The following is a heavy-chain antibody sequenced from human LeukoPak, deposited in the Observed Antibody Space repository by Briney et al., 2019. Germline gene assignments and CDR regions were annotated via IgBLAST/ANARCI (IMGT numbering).Heavy chain of an antibody. Sequence: PSETLSLTCTVSGGSIRNYYWSWIRQPPGKGLEWIGYIYYSGSTNYSPSLKSRVTISVDTSKNQFSLRLSSVTAADTAVYYCARDGRGYASSWYFDLWGQGTLVTVSS. J-gene: IGHJ4*02. CDR2: IYYSGST. CDR3: ARDGRGYASSWYFDL. CDR1: GGSIRNYY. V-gene: IGHV4-59*01. D-gene: IGHD6-13*01.